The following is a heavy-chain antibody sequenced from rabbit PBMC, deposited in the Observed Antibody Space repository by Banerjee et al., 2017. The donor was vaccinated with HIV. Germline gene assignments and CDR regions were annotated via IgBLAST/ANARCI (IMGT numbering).Heavy chain of an antibody. J-gene: IGHJ4*01. V-gene: IGHV1S45*01. CDR3: AREDGGDDAGYGYGL. Sequence: QEQLVESGGDLVKPEGSLTLTCTASGFSFSSSYYMCWVRQAPGKGLEWIGCINTGDDNTYYASWAKGQFTISKTSSTTMTLQMTSLTAADTATYFCAREDGGDDAGYGYGLWGPGTLVTVS. CDR2: INTGDDNT. D-gene: IGHD6-1*01. CDR1: GFSFSSSYY.